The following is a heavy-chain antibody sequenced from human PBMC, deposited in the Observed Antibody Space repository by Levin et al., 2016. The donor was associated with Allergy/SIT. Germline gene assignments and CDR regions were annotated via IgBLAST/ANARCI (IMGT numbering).Heavy chain of an antibody. J-gene: IGHJ6*03. D-gene: IGHD5-18*01. Sequence: SETLSLTCTVSGGSIGNYYWSWIRQPPGRGLEWIGHIYYTGSSNDNPSLKSRVTISIDTSKNQFSLKLSSVTAADTAVYYCARVRYSSTSMDVWGKGTTVTVSS. V-gene: IGHV4-59*01. CDR2: IYYTGSS. CDR3: ARVRYSSTSMDV. CDR1: GGSIGNYY.